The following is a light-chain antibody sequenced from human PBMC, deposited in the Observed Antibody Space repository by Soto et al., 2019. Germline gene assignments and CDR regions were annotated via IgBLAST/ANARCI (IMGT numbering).Light chain of an antibody. CDR2: DAS. Sequence: DIQMTQSPSTLSASVGDRVTITCRASQSISSWLAWYLQRPGKAPKLLIYDASSLESGVPSRFSGSGSGTEFTLTISSLQPDDFATYYCQQYNSNSKYTFRQGTKLEIK. CDR3: QQYNSNSKYT. J-gene: IGKJ2*01. CDR1: QSISSW. V-gene: IGKV1-5*01.